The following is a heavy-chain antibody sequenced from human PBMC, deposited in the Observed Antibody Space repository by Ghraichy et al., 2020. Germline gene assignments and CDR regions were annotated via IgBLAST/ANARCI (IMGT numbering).Heavy chain of an antibody. CDR2: IYYSGST. CDR3: ARAPHWYYYDSSGYSTSGFDY. D-gene: IGHD3-22*01. V-gene: IGHV4-59*01. J-gene: IGHJ4*02. CDR1: GGSISSYY. Sequence: SETLSLTCTVSGGSISSYYWSWIRQPPGKGLEWIGYIYYSGSTNYNPSLKSRVTISVDTSKNQFSLKLSSVTAADTAVYYCARAPHWYYYDSSGYSTSGFDYWGQGTLVTVSS.